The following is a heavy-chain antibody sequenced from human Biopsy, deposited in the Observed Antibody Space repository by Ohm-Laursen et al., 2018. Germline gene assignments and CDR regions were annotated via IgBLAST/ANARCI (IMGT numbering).Heavy chain of an antibody. CDR3: AKACCSGSYYDGFDV. Sequence: SLRLSCAASGFRFDDYAMHWVRQVPGKGLEWVSGISWNGGTIGYADSVKGRFTISRDDAKNSLHLQMDSLRPEDTALYYCAKACCSGSYYDGFDVWGQGTAVTVSS. V-gene: IGHV3-9*01. J-gene: IGHJ3*01. D-gene: IGHD1-26*01. CDR2: ISWNGGTI. CDR1: GFRFDDYA.